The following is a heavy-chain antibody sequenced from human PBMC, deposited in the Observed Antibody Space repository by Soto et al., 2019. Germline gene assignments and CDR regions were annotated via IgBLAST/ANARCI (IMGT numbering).Heavy chain of an antibody. CDR2: IIPIFGTA. D-gene: IGHD3-10*01. CDR3: ARDISGYYGSGSYYNYYYYCMYV. Sequence: QVQLVQSGAEVKKPGSSVKVSCKASGGTFSSYAISWVRQAPGQGLEWMGGIIPIFGTANYAQKFQGRVTITADESTSTAYMELSSLRSEDTAVYYCARDISGYYGSGSYYNYYYYCMYVWGQGTTVTVSS. CDR1: GGTFSSYA. J-gene: IGHJ6*02. V-gene: IGHV1-69*01.